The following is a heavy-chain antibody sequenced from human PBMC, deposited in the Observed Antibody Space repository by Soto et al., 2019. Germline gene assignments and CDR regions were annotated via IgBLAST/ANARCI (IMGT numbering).Heavy chain of an antibody. CDR3: ARDAVSYSSSWYPPQHDAFDI. D-gene: IGHD6-13*01. J-gene: IGHJ3*02. V-gene: IGHV4-59*01. CDR1: GGSISSYY. CDR2: IYYSGST. Sequence: SETLSLTCTVSGGSISSYYWSWIRQPPGKGLEWIGYIYYSGSTNYNPSLKSRVTISVDTSKNQFSLKLSSVPAADTAVYYCARDAVSYSSSWYPPQHDAFDIWGQGTMVTVSS.